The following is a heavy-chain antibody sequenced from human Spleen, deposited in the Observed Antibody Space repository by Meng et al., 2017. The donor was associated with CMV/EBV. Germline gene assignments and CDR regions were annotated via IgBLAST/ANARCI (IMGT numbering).Heavy chain of an antibody. V-gene: IGHV3-23*01. CDR3: AKGTAYYYGMDV. D-gene: IGHD2-21*02. Sequence: GGSLRLSCAASGFTFSSYAMSWVRQAPGKGLEWVSAISGSGGSTYYADSVKGRFTISRDNSNNTVYLQMNSLRPEDTAVYYCAKGTAYYYGMDVWGQGTTVTVSS. J-gene: IGHJ6*02. CDR1: GFTFSSYA. CDR2: ISGSGGST.